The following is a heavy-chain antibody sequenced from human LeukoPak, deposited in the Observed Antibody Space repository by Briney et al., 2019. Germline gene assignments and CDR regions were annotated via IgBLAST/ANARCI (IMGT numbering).Heavy chain of an antibody. CDR3: AREGTHYYYYYMDV. J-gene: IGHJ6*03. D-gene: IGHD1-7*01. CDR1: GFTFSSYW. Sequence: PGGSLRLSCAASGFTFSSYWMSWVRQAPGKGLEWVANIKQDGSEKYYVDSVKGRFTISRDNAKNSLYLQMNGLRAEDTAVYYCAREGTHYYYYYMDVWGKGTTVTVSS. V-gene: IGHV3-7*01. CDR2: IKQDGSEK.